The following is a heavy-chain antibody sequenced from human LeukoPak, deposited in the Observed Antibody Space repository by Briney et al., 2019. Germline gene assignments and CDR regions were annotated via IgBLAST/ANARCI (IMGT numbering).Heavy chain of an antibody. CDR3: ARHGGGNSLYYFDY. CDR2: IYYSGST. Sequence: SETLSLTCTVSGGSIITYYWSWIRQPPGGGLEWIGYIYYSGSTNYNPSLKSRVTISVDTSENQFSLQLSSVTAADTAVYYCARHGGGNSLYYFDYWGQGTLVTVSS. V-gene: IGHV4-59*08. D-gene: IGHD4-23*01. J-gene: IGHJ4*02. CDR1: GGSIITYY.